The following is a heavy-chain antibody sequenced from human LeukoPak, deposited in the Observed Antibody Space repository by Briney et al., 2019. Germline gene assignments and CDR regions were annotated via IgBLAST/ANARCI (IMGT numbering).Heavy chain of an antibody. CDR2: INHSGST. D-gene: IGHD3-3*01. J-gene: IGHJ4*02. CDR1: VGSFSGYY. CDR3: ASGQYYDLWSGYYVD. V-gene: IGHV4-34*01. Sequence: SETLSLTCAVYVGSFSGYYWSWIRQPPGKGLEWIGEINHSGSTNYNPSLKSRVTISVDTSKNQFSLKLSSVTAADTAVYYCASGQYYDLWSGYYVDWGQGTLVTVSA.